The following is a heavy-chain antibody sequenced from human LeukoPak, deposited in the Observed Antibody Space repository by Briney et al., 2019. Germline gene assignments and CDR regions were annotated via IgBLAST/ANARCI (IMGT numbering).Heavy chain of an antibody. CDR2: IYYSGST. CDR1: GGSISSYY. Sequence: SETLFLTCTVSGGSISSYYWSWIRQPPGKGLEWIGYIYYSGSTNYNPSLKSRVTISVDTSKNQFSLKLSSVTAADTAVYYCARGSIAAALIDYWGQGTLVAVSS. V-gene: IGHV4-59*01. D-gene: IGHD6-13*01. J-gene: IGHJ4*02. CDR3: ARGSIAAALIDY.